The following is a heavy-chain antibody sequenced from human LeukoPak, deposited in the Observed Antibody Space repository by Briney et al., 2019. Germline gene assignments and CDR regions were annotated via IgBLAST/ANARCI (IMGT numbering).Heavy chain of an antibody. CDR2: FDPEDGET. CDR1: GYTLTELS. Sequence: GASVKVSCKVSGYTLTELSMHWVRQAPGKGLEWMGGFDPEDGETIYAQKFQGRVTMTEDTSTDTAYMELSRLRSDDTAVYYCANRDSPSTPSSTLESGGQGPLVTVSS. D-gene: IGHD2-2*01. CDR3: ANRDSPSTPSSTLES. J-gene: IGHJ4*02. V-gene: IGHV1-24*01.